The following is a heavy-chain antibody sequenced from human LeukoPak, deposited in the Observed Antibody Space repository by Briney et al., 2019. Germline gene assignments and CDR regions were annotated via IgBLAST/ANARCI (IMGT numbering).Heavy chain of an antibody. J-gene: IGHJ6*02. CDR1: GFTFSSYV. V-gene: IGHV3-23*01. CDR2: ISGSGGST. Sequence: GASLRLSCAASGFTFSSYVMSWVRQAPGKGLEWVSAISGSGGSTYYADSVKGRFTISRDNSKNTLYLQMNSLRAEDTAVYYCAKDSDYDYSGYDSDYYGMDVWGQGTTVTVSS. D-gene: IGHD5-12*01. CDR3: AKDSDYDYSGYDSDYYGMDV.